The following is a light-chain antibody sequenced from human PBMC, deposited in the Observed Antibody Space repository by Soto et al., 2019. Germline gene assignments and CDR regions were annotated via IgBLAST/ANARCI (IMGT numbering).Light chain of an antibody. CDR2: EDF. CDR3: CSHAGRDTYV. V-gene: IGLV2-23*01. Sequence: QSALTQPASVSGSPGQSITISCTETSSGVGSGNFVSWYQHYPGKAPQLIIYEDFKRPSGVSSRFSGSKSGNTASLTISGLQAEDEAEYYCCSHAGRDTYVFGTGTKVAVL. J-gene: IGLJ1*01. CDR1: SSGVGSGNF.